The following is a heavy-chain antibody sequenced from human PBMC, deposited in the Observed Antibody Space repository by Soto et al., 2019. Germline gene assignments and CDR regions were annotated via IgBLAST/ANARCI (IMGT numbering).Heavy chain of an antibody. J-gene: IGHJ6*02. CDR1: GFSLSNARMG. CDR2: IFSNDEK. CDR3: ARGSIAVMSYYYYGMDV. D-gene: IGHD6-19*01. Sequence: QVTLKESGPVLVKPTETLTLTCTVSGFSLSNARMGVSWIRQPPGKALEWLAHIFSNDEKSYSTSLKSRLTISKDTSKSQVVLTMTNMDPVDTATYYCARGSIAVMSYYYYGMDVWGQGTTVTVSS. V-gene: IGHV2-26*01.